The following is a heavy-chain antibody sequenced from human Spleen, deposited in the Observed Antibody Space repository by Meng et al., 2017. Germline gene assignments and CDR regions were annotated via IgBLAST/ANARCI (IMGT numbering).Heavy chain of an antibody. Sequence: GESLKISCAASGFTFSNYEMNWVRQSPGKGLEWVSYISSSGSAIYYADSVKGRFTISRDNAKNSLYLQMNSLRAEDTAVYYCARDAPYYGSGSYSPNTEITLNTWGQGTLVTVSS. D-gene: IGHD3-10*01. V-gene: IGHV3-48*03. CDR2: ISSSGSAI. CDR3: ARDAPYYGSGSYSPNTEITLNT. CDR1: GFTFSNYE. J-gene: IGHJ4*02.